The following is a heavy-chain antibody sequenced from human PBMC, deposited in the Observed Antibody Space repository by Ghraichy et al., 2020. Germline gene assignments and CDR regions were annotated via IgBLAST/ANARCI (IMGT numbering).Heavy chain of an antibody. CDR1: GGSISSYY. Sequence: ETLSLTCTVSGGSISSYYWSWIRQPPGKGLEWIGYIYYSGSTNYNPSLKSRVTISVDTSKNQFSLKLSSVTAADTAVYYCARDDHGGTYFDYWGQGTLVTVSS. CDR3: ARDDHGGTYFDY. J-gene: IGHJ4*02. CDR2: IYYSGST. V-gene: IGHV4-59*01. D-gene: IGHD4-23*01.